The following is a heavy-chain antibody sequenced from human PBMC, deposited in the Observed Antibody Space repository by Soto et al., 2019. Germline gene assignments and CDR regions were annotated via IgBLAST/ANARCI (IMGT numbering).Heavy chain of an antibody. CDR1: GFSPSTSGMC. V-gene: IGHV2-70*01. D-gene: IGHD3-3*01. CDR2: IDWDDDK. J-gene: IGHJ6*02. Sequence: SGPTLVNPTQTLTLTCTFSGFSPSTSGMCVSWIRQPPGKALEWLALIDWDDDKYYSTSLKTRLTISKDTSKNQVVLTMTNMDPVDTATYYCARIRTYYDFWSGPSGYYGMDVWGQGTTVTVSS. CDR3: ARIRTYYDFWSGPSGYYGMDV.